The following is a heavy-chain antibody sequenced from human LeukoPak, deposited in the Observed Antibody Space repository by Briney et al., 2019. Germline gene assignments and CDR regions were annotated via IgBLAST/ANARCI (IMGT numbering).Heavy chain of an antibody. CDR1: GGSISNYY. J-gene: IGHJ5*02. V-gene: IGHV4-59*08. CDR2: IYYSGTT. Sequence: SETLSLTCTVSGGSISNYYWSWIRQPPGKGLEWIGYIYYSGTTNYNPSLKSRVTMSVDTSKSQFSLKLSSVTAADTAVYYCARLWGVFLPKVGALYRWFDPWGQGTLVTVSS. D-gene: IGHD1-26*01. CDR3: ARLWGVFLPKVGALYRWFDP.